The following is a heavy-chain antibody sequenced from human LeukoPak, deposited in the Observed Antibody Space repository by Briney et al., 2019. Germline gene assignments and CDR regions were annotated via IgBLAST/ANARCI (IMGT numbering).Heavy chain of an antibody. V-gene: IGHV3-53*01. CDR3: ARDYGGSSPFDY. J-gene: IGHJ4*02. Sequence: GGSLRLSCAASGFTVSSNYMSWVRQAPGKGLEWVSVIYSGGSTYYADSVKGRFTIPRDNAKNSLYLQMNSLRAEDTAVYYCARDYGGSSPFDYWGQGTLVTVSS. D-gene: IGHD4-23*01. CDR2: IYSGGST. CDR1: GFTVSSNY.